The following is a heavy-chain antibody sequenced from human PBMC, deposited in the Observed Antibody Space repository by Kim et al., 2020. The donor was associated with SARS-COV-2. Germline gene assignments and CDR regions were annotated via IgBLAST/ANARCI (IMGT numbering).Heavy chain of an antibody. CDR1: GFTFGDHA. CDR3: AKHIGYNWNYFEP. D-gene: IGHD1-1*01. J-gene: IGHJ5*02. CDR2: ISWNGGIT. Sequence: GGSLRLSCAASGFTFGDHAMHWVRQAPGRGLEWVSRISWNGGITDYADSVKGRFTISRDNAKNSLYLQMNSLRAEDTALYYCAKHIGYNWNYFEPWGQGT. V-gene: IGHV3-9*01.